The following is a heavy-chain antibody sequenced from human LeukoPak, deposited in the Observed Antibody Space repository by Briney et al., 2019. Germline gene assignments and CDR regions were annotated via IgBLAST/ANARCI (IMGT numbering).Heavy chain of an antibody. Sequence: PSETLSLTCTVSGGSISSYFWSWIRQPPGKGLEWIGYIYYIGSTNYNPSLKSRVTISVDTSKNQLSLKLSSVTAADTAVYYCAREGLWSGSVDYWGQGALVTVSS. V-gene: IGHV4-59*01. D-gene: IGHD3-3*01. CDR2: IYYIGST. J-gene: IGHJ4*02. CDR3: AREGLWSGSVDY. CDR1: GGSISSYF.